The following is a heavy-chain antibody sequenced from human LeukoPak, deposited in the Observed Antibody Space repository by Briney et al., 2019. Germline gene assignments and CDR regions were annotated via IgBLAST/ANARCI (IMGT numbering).Heavy chain of an antibody. D-gene: IGHD6-19*01. CDR3: ARSVAVAGTFEY. Sequence: PSETLSLTCTVSNDSISGSINDCRWIRQPPGKGLEWIGTIYHSGSAYYNPSLKSRVTISVSTSKNQFSLRLTSVTATDSAVYYCARSVAVAGTFEYWGQGTPVPVSS. V-gene: IGHV4-39*01. CDR2: IYHSGSA. J-gene: IGHJ4*02. CDR1: NDSISGSIND.